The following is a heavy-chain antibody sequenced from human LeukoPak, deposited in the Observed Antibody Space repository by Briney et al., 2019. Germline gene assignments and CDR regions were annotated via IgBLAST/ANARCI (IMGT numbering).Heavy chain of an antibody. J-gene: IGHJ6*02. D-gene: IGHD2-21*01. CDR2: INTDDSSK. V-gene: IGHV3-74*03. Sequence: HSGGSLRLSCAASGFTFGDYWMHWVRQAPGKGLVWVSYINTDDSSKTYADSVQGRFTISRDNAKNTLYLPLNNLRADDTGIYFCARDEAYGAPPGGLDVWGQGTTVIVSS. CDR3: ARDEAYGAPPGGLDV. CDR1: GFTFGDYW.